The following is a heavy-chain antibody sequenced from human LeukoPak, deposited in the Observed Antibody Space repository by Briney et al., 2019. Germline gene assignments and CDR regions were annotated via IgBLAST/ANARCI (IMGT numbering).Heavy chain of an antibody. CDR2: INHSGST. CDR1: GGSFSGYY. V-gene: IGHV4-34*01. Sequence: PSETLSLTCAVYGGSFSGYYWSWIRQPPGKGLEWIGEINHSGSTNYNPSLKSRVTISVDTSKNQFSLKLSSVTAADTAVYYCARAAPMYSYSWSLDYWGEGTLVTVSS. D-gene: IGHD6-13*01. J-gene: IGHJ4*02. CDR3: ARAAPMYSYSWSLDY.